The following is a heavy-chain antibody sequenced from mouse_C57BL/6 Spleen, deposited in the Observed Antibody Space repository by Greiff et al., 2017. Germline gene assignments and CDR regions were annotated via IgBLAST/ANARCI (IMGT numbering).Heavy chain of an antibody. CDR2: IDPSDSYT. V-gene: IGHV1-50*01. D-gene: IGHD2-1*01. CDR3: ARGGNAWAMDY. J-gene: IGHJ4*01. CDR1: GYTFTSYW. Sequence: QVQLKQPGAELVKPGASVKLSCKASGYTFTSYWMQWVKQRPGQGLEWIGEIDPSDSYTNYNQKFKGKATLTVDTSSSTAYMQRSSLTSEDSAVYYCARGGNAWAMDYWGQGTSVTVSS.